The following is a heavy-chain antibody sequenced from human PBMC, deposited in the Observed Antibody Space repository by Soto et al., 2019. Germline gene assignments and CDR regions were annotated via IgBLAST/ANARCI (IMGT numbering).Heavy chain of an antibody. CDR1: GGTFSSYA. Sequence: SVTVSCKASGGTFSSYAISWVRQAPGQGLEWMGGIIPIFGTANYAQKFQGRVTITADESTSTAYMELSSLRSEDTAVYYCARLDIVVVVAAVEYYYGMDVWGQGTTVPVSS. CDR3: ARLDIVVVVAAVEYYYGMDV. V-gene: IGHV1-69*13. CDR2: IIPIFGTA. J-gene: IGHJ6*02. D-gene: IGHD2-15*01.